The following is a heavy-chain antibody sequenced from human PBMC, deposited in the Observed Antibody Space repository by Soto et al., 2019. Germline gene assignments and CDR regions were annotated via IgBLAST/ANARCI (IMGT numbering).Heavy chain of an antibody. CDR2: VHHTGNT. CDR1: GGSITSGGVS. CDR3: AKECGGTCLDAFDV. V-gene: IGHV4-30-2*01. D-gene: IGHD2-15*01. J-gene: IGHJ3*01. Sequence: QVQLKESGSGLVKPAQTLSLTCAVSGGSITSGGVSWSWIRQPPGKGLEWIGYVHHTGNTDYHPSLGSRVTISLDRSRNLFSLNLTSVTAADTATYYCAKECGGTCLDAFDVWGPGTTVIVSS.